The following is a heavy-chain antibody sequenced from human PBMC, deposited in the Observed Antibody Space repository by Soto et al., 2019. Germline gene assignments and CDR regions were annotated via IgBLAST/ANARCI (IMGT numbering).Heavy chain of an antibody. J-gene: IGHJ4*02. CDR3: ARVKIFRSGYAAGDY. V-gene: IGHV1-69*12. D-gene: IGHD3-3*01. Sequence: QVQLVQSGAEVKKPGSSVKVSCKASGGTFSSYAISWVRQAPGQGLEWMGGIIPIFGTANYAQKFQGRVTITADESKSAAYMELSGLRSEDTAVYYCARVKIFRSGYAAGDYWGQGTLVTVSS. CDR1: GGTFSSYA. CDR2: IIPIFGTA.